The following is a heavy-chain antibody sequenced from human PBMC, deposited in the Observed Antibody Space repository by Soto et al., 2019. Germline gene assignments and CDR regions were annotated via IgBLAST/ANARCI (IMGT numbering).Heavy chain of an antibody. J-gene: IGHJ4*02. CDR1: GGTFSSYA. V-gene: IGHV1-69*12. D-gene: IGHD5-12*01. Sequence: QVQLVQSGAEVKKPGSSVKVSCKASGGTFSSYAISWVRQAPGQGIEWMGGSIPIFGTANYAQKFQGRVTITADEATSTAYMERSSLRSEDTAVYYCAMWLQLSPYYCDYLGQGTLVAVCS. CDR3: AMWLQLSPYYCDY. CDR2: SIPIFGTA.